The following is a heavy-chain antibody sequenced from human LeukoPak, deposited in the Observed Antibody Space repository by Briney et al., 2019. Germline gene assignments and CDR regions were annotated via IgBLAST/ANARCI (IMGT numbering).Heavy chain of an antibody. D-gene: IGHD3-3*01. V-gene: IGHV3-21*01. J-gene: IGHJ5*02. CDR3: ARATYYDFWSGYSWVNWFDP. CDR1: GSTFSSYS. CDR2: ISSSSSYI. Sequence: GGSLRLSCAASGSTFSSYSMNWVRQAPGKGLEWVSSISSSSSYIYYADSVKGRFTISRDNAKNSLYLQMNSLRAEDTAVYYCARATYYDFWSGYSWVNWFDPWGQGTLVTVSS.